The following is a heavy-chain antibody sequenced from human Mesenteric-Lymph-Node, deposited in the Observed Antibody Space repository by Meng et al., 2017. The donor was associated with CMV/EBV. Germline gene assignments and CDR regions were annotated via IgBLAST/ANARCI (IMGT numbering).Heavy chain of an antibody. CDR3: AHNPKLTGLRNSRWLQLAFDY. CDR2: IYWNDDK. J-gene: IGHJ4*02. CDR1: WFSLSTSGVG. D-gene: IGHD5-24*01. V-gene: IGHV2-5*01. Sequence: SGPTLVKPPQTLTLTGTFSWFSLSTSGVGVGWIRQPPGKALEWLALIYWNDDKRYSPSLKSRLTITKDTSKNQVVLTMTNMDPVDTATYYCAHNPKLTGLRNSRWLQLAFDYWGQGTLVTVSS.